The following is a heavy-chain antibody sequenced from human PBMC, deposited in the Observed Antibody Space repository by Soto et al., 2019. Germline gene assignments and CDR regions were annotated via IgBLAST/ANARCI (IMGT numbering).Heavy chain of an antibody. CDR1: GFTFSSYA. V-gene: IGHV3-23*01. CDR3: AKDGVFRIAADYYFDY. CDR2: ISGSGGST. Sequence: EVQLLESGGGLVQPGGSLRLSCAASGFTFSSYAMSWVRQAPGKGLEWVSAISGSGGSTYYADYVKGRFTISRDNSKNTLYLQMNSLRAEDTAVYYCAKDGVFRIAADYYFDYWGQGTLVTVSS. J-gene: IGHJ4*02. D-gene: IGHD6-13*01.